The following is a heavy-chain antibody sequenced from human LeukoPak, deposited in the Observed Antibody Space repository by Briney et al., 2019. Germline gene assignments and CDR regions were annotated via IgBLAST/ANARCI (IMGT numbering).Heavy chain of an antibody. D-gene: IGHD1-26*01. CDR1: GFTFSNYG. CDR2: ISYDGSNK. J-gene: IGHJ1*01. V-gene: IGHV3-30*18. CDR3: AKNSGSTAL. Sequence: PGGSLRLSCEASGFTFSNYGMHWVRQAPGKGLEWVSVISYDGSNKYYADSVKGRFTISRDNSKNTLYLQMNSLRAEDTAMYYSAKNSGSTALWGQGTLVTVSS.